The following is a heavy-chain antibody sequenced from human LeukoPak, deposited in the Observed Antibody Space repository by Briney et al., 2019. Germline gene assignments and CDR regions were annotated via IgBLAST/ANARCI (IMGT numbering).Heavy chain of an antibody. CDR1: GDSVSSNTAA. CDR3: ARNRLVMVAAAFDY. Sequence: SQTLSLTCAIFGDSVSSNTAAWNWIKQSPSRGLEWLGRTYHRSKWYNDYALSVKSRITINPDTSKNQFSLQLNSVTPEDTAVYYCARNRLVMVAAAFDYWGQGALVTVSS. J-gene: IGHJ4*02. D-gene: IGHD2-15*01. CDR2: TYHRSKWYN. V-gene: IGHV6-1*01.